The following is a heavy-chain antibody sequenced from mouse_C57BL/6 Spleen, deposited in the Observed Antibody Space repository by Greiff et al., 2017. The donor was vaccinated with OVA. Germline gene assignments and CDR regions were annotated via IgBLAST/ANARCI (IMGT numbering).Heavy chain of an antibody. CDR1: GYSFTSYY. V-gene: IGHV1-66*01. Sequence: QVHVKQSGPELVKPGASVKISCKASGYSFTSYYIHWVKQRPGQGLEWIGWIYPGSGNTKYNEKFKGTATLTADTSSSTAYMQLSSLTSEDSAVYYCARCDDYDGPFAYWGQGTLVTVSA. J-gene: IGHJ3*01. D-gene: IGHD2-4*01. CDR3: ARCDDYDGPFAY. CDR2: IYPGSGNT.